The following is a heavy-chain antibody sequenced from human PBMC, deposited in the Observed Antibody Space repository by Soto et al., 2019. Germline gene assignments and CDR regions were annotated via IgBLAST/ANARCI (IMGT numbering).Heavy chain of an antibody. D-gene: IGHD3-9*01. CDR3: AKHGEDYDILAGLRSEVTDY. J-gene: IGHJ4*02. Sequence: GGSLRLSCAASGFTFSSYGMHWVRQAPGKGLEWVAVISYDGSNKYYADSVKGRFTISRDNSKNTLYLQMNSLRAEDTAVYYCAKHGEDYDILAGLRSEVTDYWGQGTLVTVSS. V-gene: IGHV3-30*18. CDR1: GFTFSSYG. CDR2: ISYDGSNK.